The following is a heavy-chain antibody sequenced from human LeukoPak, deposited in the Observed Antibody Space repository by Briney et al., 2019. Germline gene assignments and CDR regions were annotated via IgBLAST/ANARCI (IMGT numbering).Heavy chain of an antibody. CDR2: IWYDGSNK. V-gene: IGHV3-33*03. CDR1: GFTFSSYG. CDR3: AKYAFAGAPVYDS. D-gene: IGHD2/OR15-2a*01. Sequence: GGSLRLSCAASGFTFSSYGMHWVRQAPGKGLEWVAVIWYDGSNKYYADSVKGRFTISRDNSKNTLFLQMNSLSPEDTALYYCAKYAFAGAPVYDSWGQGTLVTVSS. J-gene: IGHJ5*01.